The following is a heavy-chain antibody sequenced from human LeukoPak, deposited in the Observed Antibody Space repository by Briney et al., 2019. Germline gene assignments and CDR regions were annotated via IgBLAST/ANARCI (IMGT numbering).Heavy chain of an antibody. CDR1: GGSFSGYY. CDR3: AKSGGYGLIDY. CDR2: IYDSGST. D-gene: IGHD1-26*01. J-gene: IGHJ4*02. V-gene: IGHV4-34*01. Sequence: KPSETLSLTCAVYGGSFSGYYWSWIRQPPGKGLEWIGNIYDSGSTYYNASLQSRVTISIDTSKNQFSLRLSSVTAADTAMYYCAKSGGYGLIDYWGQGTLVTVSS.